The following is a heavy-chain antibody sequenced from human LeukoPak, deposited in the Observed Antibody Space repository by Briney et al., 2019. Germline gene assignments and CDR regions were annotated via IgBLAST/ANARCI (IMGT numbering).Heavy chain of an antibody. CDR1: GFTFSSYS. J-gene: IGHJ4*02. CDR2: ISSSSSYI. CDR3: ARDAPYYYGSGQIPFTN. V-gene: IGHV3-21*01. D-gene: IGHD3-10*01. Sequence: PGGSLRLSCAASGFTFSSYSMNWVRQAPGKGLEWVSSISSSSSYIYYADSVKGRFTISRDNAKNTLYLQMNSLRAEDTAVYYCARDAPYYYGSGQIPFTNWGQGTLVTVSS.